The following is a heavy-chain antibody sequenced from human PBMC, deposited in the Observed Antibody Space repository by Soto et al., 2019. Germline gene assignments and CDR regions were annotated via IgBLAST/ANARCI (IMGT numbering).Heavy chain of an antibody. CDR1: GGSISSGGYY. CDR2: IYYSGST. J-gene: IGHJ4*02. Sequence: QVQLQESGPGLVKPSQTLSLTCTVSGGSISSGGYYWSWIRQHPGKGLEWIGYIYYSGSTYYNPSPKSRVTISVEPSKNLFSRKRTFGPAGDPAVYYCAGAPSIWGQGPLVTFPS. CDR3: AGAPSI. V-gene: IGHV4-31*03.